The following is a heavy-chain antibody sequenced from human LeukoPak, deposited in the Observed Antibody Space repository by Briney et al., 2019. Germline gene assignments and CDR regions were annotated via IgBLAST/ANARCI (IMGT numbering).Heavy chain of an antibody. V-gene: IGHV3-66*01. J-gene: IGHJ4*02. D-gene: IGHD6-13*01. CDR3: ARRKGTSWSFDY. CDR2: IYSGGIT. Sequence: SGGSLRLSCAASGFTVSNNYMSWVRQAPGKGLEWVSVIYSGGITYYADSVKGRFTISRDNSNNTLHLQMHSLRAEDTAMYYCARRKGTSWSFDYWGQGTLVTVSS. CDR1: GFTVSNNY.